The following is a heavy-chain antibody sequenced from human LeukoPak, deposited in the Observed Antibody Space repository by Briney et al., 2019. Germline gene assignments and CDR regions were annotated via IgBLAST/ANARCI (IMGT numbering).Heavy chain of an antibody. J-gene: IGHJ4*02. Sequence: ASVKVSCKASGYTFTCYYMHWVRQAPGQGLEWMGWINPNSGGTNYAQKFQGRVTMTRDTSISTAYMELSRLRSDDTAVYYCATGYSSGWYPLLFDYWGQGTLVTVSS. CDR2: INPNSGGT. CDR1: GYTFTCYY. CDR3: ATGYSSGWYPLLFDY. D-gene: IGHD6-19*01. V-gene: IGHV1-2*02.